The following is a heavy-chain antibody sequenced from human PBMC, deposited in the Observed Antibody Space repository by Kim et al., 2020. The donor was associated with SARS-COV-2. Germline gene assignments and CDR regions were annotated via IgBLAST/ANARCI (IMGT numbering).Heavy chain of an antibody. CDR2: ISSSSSYI. Sequence: GGSLRLSCAASGFTFSSYSMNWVRQAPGKGLEWVSSISSSSSYIYYADSVKGRFTISRDNAKNSLYLQMNSLRAEDTAVYYCARERSGELLYYYYYGMDVWGQGTTVTVSS. CDR1: GFTFSSYS. D-gene: IGHD3-10*01. V-gene: IGHV3-21*01. J-gene: IGHJ6*02. CDR3: ARERSGELLYYYYYGMDV.